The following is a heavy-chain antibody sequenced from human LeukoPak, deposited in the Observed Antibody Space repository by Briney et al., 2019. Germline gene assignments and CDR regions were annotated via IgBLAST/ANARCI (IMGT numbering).Heavy chain of an antibody. CDR2: IRYDGSNK. Sequence: VGSLRLSCAAPGFTFSSYGMHWVRQAPGKGLERVAFIRYDGSNKYYADSVKGRFTISRDNSKNTLYLQMNSLRAEDTAVYYCAKDRPDDFWSGYYGYYFDYWGQGTLVTVSS. J-gene: IGHJ4*02. D-gene: IGHD3-3*01. V-gene: IGHV3-30*02. CDR1: GFTFSSYG. CDR3: AKDRPDDFWSGYYGYYFDY.